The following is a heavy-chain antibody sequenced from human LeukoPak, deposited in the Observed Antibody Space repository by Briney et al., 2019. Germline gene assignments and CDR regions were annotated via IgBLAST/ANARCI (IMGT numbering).Heavy chain of an antibody. CDR1: GFTFSNYA. D-gene: IGHD6-13*01. V-gene: IGHV3-64*01. CDR3: ARFGYTSSLDY. J-gene: IGHJ4*02. Sequence: PGGSLRLSCAASGFTFSNYAMHWVRQAPGKGLEYVSAISRHGTSTYYANSVKGRFTISRDNSKNTLYLQMGSLRDEDMAVYYCARFGYTSSLDYWGQGTRVTVSS. CDR2: ISRHGTST.